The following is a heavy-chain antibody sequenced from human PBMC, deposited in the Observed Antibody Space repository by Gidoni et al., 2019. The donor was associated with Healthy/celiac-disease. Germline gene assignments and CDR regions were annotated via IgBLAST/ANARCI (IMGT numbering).Heavy chain of an antibody. CDR3: AKHGYCSGGSCYSNAFDI. CDR2: ISGSGGST. J-gene: IGHJ3*02. CDR1: GFTFSSYA. Sequence: EVQLLESGGGLVQPGGSLRLSCAASGFTFSSYAMSWVRQAPGKGLEWVSAISGSGGSTYYADSVKGRFTISRDNSKNTLYLQMNSLRAEDTAVYYCAKHGYCSGGSCYSNAFDIWGQGTMVTVSS. D-gene: IGHD2-15*01. V-gene: IGHV3-23*01.